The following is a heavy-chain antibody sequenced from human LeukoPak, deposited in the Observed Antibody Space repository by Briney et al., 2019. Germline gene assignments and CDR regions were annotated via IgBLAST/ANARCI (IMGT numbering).Heavy chain of an antibody. J-gene: IGHJ6*03. D-gene: IGHD1-26*01. CDR2: INHSGST. CDR1: GGSFSGYY. CDR3: ASQGHHGKIVGTTLSYFYMDV. Sequence: SETLSLTCAVYGGSFSGYYWSWIRQPPGKGLEWIGEINHSGSTNYNPSLKTRVTISVDTSKNQFSLKLSSVTAADTAFYYCASQGHHGKIVGTTLSYFYMDVWGKGTTVTVSS. V-gene: IGHV4-34*01.